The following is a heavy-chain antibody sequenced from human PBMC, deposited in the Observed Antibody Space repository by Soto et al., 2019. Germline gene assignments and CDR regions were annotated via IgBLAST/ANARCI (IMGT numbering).Heavy chain of an antibody. J-gene: IGHJ4*02. CDR2: INPNSGGT. V-gene: IGHV1-2*04. CDR1: GYTFTGYY. Sequence: GASVKVSCKASGYTFTGYYMHWVRQAPGQGLEWMGWINPNSGGTNYAQKFQGWVTMTRDTSISTAYMELRSLRSDDTAVYYCARELDVGATIDYWGQGTLVTVSS. D-gene: IGHD1-26*01. CDR3: ARELDVGATIDY.